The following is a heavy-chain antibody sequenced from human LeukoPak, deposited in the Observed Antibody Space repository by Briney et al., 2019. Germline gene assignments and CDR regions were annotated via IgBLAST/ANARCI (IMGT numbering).Heavy chain of an antibody. Sequence: GGSLRLSCAASGFTVSSNYMSWVRQAPGKGLEWVSVIYSGGSTYYADSVKGRFTISRDNYKNTLYLQMNSLRAEDTAVYYCAIRGIAAAGKGEYFDYWGQGTLVTVSS. V-gene: IGHV3-53*01. J-gene: IGHJ4*02. D-gene: IGHD6-13*01. CDR1: GFTVSSNY. CDR2: IYSGGST. CDR3: AIRGIAAAGKGEYFDY.